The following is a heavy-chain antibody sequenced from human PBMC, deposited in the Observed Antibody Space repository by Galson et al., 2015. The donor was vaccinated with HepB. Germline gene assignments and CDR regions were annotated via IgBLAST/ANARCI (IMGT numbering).Heavy chain of an antibody. Sequence: SLRLSCAASGFTFSNYGMHWVRLAPGKGLEWVAYIQYNGFTKYYGDSVTGRFTISRDNSKNTLYLQMNSLRPEDTALYHCARNTPASGYHGLHYGGQGTLVTVSS. CDR3: ARNTPASGYHGLHY. V-gene: IGHV3-30*02. D-gene: IGHD6-25*01. CDR2: IQYNGFTK. CDR1: GFTFSNYG. J-gene: IGHJ4*02.